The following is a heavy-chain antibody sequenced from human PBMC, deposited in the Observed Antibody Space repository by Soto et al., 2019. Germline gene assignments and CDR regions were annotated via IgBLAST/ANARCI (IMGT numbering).Heavy chain of an antibody. D-gene: IGHD2-2*01. CDR3: ARGGFCSSTSCYEYRYYYYGMDV. J-gene: IGHJ6*02. V-gene: IGHV1-18*01. CDR1: GHTFTSYG. CDR2: ISAYNGNT. Sequence: ASVKVSCKASGHTFTSYGISWVRQAPGQGLEWMGWISAYNGNTNYAQKLQGRVTMTTDTSTSTAYMELRSLKSDDTAVYYCARGGFCSSTSCYEYRYYYYGMDVWGQGTSVTVSS.